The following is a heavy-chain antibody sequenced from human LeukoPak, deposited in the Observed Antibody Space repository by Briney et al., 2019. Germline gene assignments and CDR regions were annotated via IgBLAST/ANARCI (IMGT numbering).Heavy chain of an antibody. CDR3: ARDPPSYSSSWYGENY. J-gene: IGHJ4*02. CDR1: GFTFSSYE. CDR2: ISSSGSTI. Sequence: PGGSLRLSCAASGFTFSSYEMNWVRQAPGKGLEWVSYISSSGSTIYYADSVKGRFTISRDNAKNSLYLQMNSQRAEDTAVYYCARDPPSYSSSWYGENYWGQGTLVTVSS. D-gene: IGHD6-13*01. V-gene: IGHV3-48*03.